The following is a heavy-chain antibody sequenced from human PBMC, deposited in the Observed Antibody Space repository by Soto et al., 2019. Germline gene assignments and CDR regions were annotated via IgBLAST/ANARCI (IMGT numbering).Heavy chain of an antibody. CDR3: ARDVIGYDNYETIGYYFDH. V-gene: IGHV1-46*01. J-gene: IGHJ4*02. CDR1: GYSFTNFH. CDR2: IDRSGGIT. D-gene: IGHD3-22*01. Sequence: QVQLSQFGAEVKKPGASVKVSCKASGYSFTNFHIHWVRQAPGQGLEWMGMIDRSGGITRDAQRLQGRITMTRDASTSTVYMELRSLTSEDTAVYYCARDVIGYDNYETIGYYFDHWGKGTLVTVSS.